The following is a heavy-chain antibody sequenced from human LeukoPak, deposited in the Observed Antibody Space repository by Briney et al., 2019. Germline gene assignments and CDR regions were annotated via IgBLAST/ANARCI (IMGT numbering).Heavy chain of an antibody. V-gene: IGHV3-33*01. CDR1: GFTFSSYG. J-gene: IGHJ6*03. D-gene: IGHD6-13*01. CDR3: ARGIAAAGYYYYYMDV. Sequence: GGSLRLSCAASGFTFSSYGMHWVRQAPGKGLGWVAVIWYDGSNKYYADSVKGRFTISRDNSKNTLYLQMNSLRAEDTAVYYCARGIAAAGYYYYYMDVWGKGTTVTVSS. CDR2: IWYDGSNK.